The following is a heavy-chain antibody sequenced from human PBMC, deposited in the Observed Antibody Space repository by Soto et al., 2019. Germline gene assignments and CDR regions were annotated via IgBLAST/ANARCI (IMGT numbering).Heavy chain of an antibody. J-gene: IGHJ5*02. V-gene: IGHV4-38-2*01. Sequence: SETLSLTCAASGYSISSGYYWGWIQRPPEKGLEWVGGIYHSGSTYYNPSLKSRVTISVDTSKNQSPQKLSSVPAADTAVFYCARGQKVLPFLEWLYNNWFDPWGQGTLVTVSS. D-gene: IGHD3-3*01. CDR3: ARGQKVLPFLEWLYNNWFDP. CDR2: IYHSGST. CDR1: GYSISSGYY.